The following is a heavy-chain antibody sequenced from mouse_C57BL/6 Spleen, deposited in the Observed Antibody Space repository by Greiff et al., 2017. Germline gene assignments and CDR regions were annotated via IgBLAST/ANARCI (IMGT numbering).Heavy chain of an antibody. Sequence: VQLQQSGPELVKPGASVKISCKASGYTFTDYYMNWVKQSHGKSLEWIGDINPNNGGTSYNQKFKGKATLTVDKSSSTAYMELRSLTSEDSAVYYCARGTTVLSYWYFDVWGTGTTVTVSS. CDR2: INPNNGGT. J-gene: IGHJ1*03. V-gene: IGHV1-26*01. CDR3: ARGTTVLSYWYFDV. D-gene: IGHD1-1*01. CDR1: GYTFTDYY.